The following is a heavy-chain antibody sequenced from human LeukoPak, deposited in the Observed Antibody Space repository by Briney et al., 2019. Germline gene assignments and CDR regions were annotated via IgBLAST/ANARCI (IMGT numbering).Heavy chain of an antibody. CDR3: AREGRYCSGGSCLDY. J-gene: IGHJ4*02. Sequence: GASVKVSCKASGYTFTGYYMHWVRQAPGQGLEWMGWINPNSGGTNYAQKFQGRVTMTRDTSISTAYMELSRLRSDGTAVYYCAREGRYCSGGSCLDYWGQGTLVTVSS. D-gene: IGHD2-15*01. CDR1: GYTFTGYY. V-gene: IGHV1-2*02. CDR2: INPNSGGT.